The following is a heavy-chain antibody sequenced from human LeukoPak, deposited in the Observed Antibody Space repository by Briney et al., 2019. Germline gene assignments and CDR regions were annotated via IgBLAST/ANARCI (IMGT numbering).Heavy chain of an antibody. V-gene: IGHV3-30*18. CDR2: ISYDGSNK. D-gene: IGHD1-1*01. Sequence: GGSLRLSCAASGFTFSSYGMHWVRQAPGKGLEWVAVISYDGSNKYYADSVKGRFTISRDNSKNTLYLQMNSLRAEDTAVYYCAKDQSGLKWGQGTLVTVSS. CDR3: AKDQSGLK. CDR1: GFTFSSYG. J-gene: IGHJ4*02.